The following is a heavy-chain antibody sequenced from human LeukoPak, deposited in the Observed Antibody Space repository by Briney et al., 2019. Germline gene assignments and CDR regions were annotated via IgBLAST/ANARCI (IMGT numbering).Heavy chain of an antibody. CDR2: LSDNGGSP. J-gene: IGHJ5*01. Sequence: PGASLRLSCAASGFTFSNYAMSWVHHAPGKGLEWVSSLSDNGGSPYYADSVKGRFTISRDNSKNTLYLHMNSLRVEDTAVYYCAKDPETYSSRWFDSWGQGTLVTVSS. CDR3: AKDPETYSSRWFDS. D-gene: IGHD2-21*01. CDR1: GFTFSNYA. V-gene: IGHV3-23*01.